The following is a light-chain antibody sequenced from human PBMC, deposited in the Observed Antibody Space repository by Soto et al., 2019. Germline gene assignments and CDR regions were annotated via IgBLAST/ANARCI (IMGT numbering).Light chain of an antibody. V-gene: IGKV1-5*03. CDR3: QQYSTYSRA. J-gene: IGKJ1*01. Sequence: DIQMTQSPSTLSASVGDRVTITCRASQSISTWLAWYQQKAGKAPKLLIYKASSSQSGVPSRFSGSGSGTEFTLTFNSLQPDDFATYYCQQYSTYSRAFGQGTKVEIK. CDR1: QSISTW. CDR2: KAS.